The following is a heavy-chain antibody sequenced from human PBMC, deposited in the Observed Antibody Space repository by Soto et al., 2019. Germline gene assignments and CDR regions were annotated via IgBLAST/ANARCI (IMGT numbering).Heavy chain of an antibody. D-gene: IGHD6-13*01. CDR2: ISSSSSTI. V-gene: IGHV3-48*01. CDR1: GFTFSSYS. CDR3: ARGGYSSSWYAEPYNYFDY. J-gene: IGHJ4*02. Sequence: GGSLRLSCTASGFTFSSYSMNWVRQAPGKGLEWVSYISSSSSTIYYADSVKGRFTISRDNAKNSLYLQMNSLRAEDTAVYYCARGGYSSSWYAEPYNYFDYWGQGTLVTVSS.